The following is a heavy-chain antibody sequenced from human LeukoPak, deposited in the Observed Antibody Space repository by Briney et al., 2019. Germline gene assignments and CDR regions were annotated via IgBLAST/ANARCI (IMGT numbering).Heavy chain of an antibody. D-gene: IGHD1-26*01. V-gene: IGHV3-48*01. CDR3: ARGQRTVGSYYYMDV. Sequence: GGSLRLACAASGFTFSSYSMNWVPQAPGKGLEWVSYISIGSSTIYYADSVKGRFTISRDNAKNSLYLQMNILRAEDTAVYYCARGQRTVGSYYYMDVWGKGTTVTVSS. CDR1: GFTFSSYS. CDR2: ISIGSSTI. J-gene: IGHJ6*03.